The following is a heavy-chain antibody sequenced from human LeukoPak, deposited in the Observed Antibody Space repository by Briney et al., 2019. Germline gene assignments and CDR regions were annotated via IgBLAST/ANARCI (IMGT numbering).Heavy chain of an antibody. CDR3: ARDLRYCSSASCSENGAFDI. CDR2: ISSSGSFI. Sequence: PGGSLRLSCAASGFTFSSYSMNWVRQAPGEGLEWVSSISSSGSFIYYADSVKGRFTISRDNARNSLFLQMNSLRAEDMAVYYCARDLRYCSSASCSENGAFDIWGQGTMVTVSS. J-gene: IGHJ3*02. D-gene: IGHD2-2*01. CDR1: GFTFSSYS. V-gene: IGHV3-21*01.